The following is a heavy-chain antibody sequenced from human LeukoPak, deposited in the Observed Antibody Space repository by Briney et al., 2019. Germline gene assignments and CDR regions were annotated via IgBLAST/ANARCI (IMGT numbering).Heavy chain of an antibody. Sequence: GGSLRLSCAASGFTFSDYYMSWICQAPGKGLEGGSYISSSGSTIDYADSGKGRFTSSRDNSKNTLYLQMNSLRGEHTAVYYCAREAAAAGTWYFDLWGRGTLVTVSS. CDR3: AREAAAAGTWYFDL. J-gene: IGHJ2*01. D-gene: IGHD6-13*01. CDR1: GFTFSDYY. V-gene: IGHV3-11*04. CDR2: ISSSGSTI.